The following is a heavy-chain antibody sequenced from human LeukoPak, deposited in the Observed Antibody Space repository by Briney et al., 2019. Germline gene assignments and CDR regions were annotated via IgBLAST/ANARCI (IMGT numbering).Heavy chain of an antibody. CDR3: AKGSRDYVWGLGGAGAFDI. V-gene: IGHV3-30*18. D-gene: IGHD3-16*01. J-gene: IGHJ3*02. CDR2: ISYDGSNK. Sequence: GRSLRLSCAASGFTFSSYGMHWVRQAPGKGLEWVAVISYDGSNKYYADSVKGRFTISRDNSKNTLYLQMNSLRAEDTAVYYCAKGSRDYVWGLGGAGAFDIWGQGTMVTVSS. CDR1: GFTFSSYG.